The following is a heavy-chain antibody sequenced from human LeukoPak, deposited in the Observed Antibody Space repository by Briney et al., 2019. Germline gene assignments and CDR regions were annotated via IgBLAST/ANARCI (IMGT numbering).Heavy chain of an antibody. CDR1: GYTFTSYG. CDR3: ARDQLLWFGELSAY. J-gene: IGHJ4*02. CDR2: ISAYNGNT. V-gene: IGHV1-18*01. D-gene: IGHD3-10*01. Sequence: VASVKVSCKASGYTFTSYGISWVRQAPGQGLEWMGWISAYNGNTNYAQKLQGRVTMTTDTSTSTAYMELRSLRSDDTAAYYCARDQLLWFGELSAYWGQGTLVTVSS.